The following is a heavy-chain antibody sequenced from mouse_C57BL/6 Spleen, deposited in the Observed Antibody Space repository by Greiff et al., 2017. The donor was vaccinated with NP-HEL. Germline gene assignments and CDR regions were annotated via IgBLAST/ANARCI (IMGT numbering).Heavy chain of an antibody. V-gene: IGHV5-17*01. CDR2: ISSGSSTI. D-gene: IGHD2-4*01. J-gene: IGHJ4*01. CDR3: ARPLIYYDYDDYAMDY. CDR1: GFTFSDYG. Sequence: EVMLVESGGGLVKPGGSLKLSCAASGFTFSDYGMHWVRQAPEKGLEWVAYISSGSSTIYYADTVKGRFTISRDNAKNTLFLQMTSLRSEDTAMYYCARPLIYYDYDDYAMDYWGQGTSVTVSS.